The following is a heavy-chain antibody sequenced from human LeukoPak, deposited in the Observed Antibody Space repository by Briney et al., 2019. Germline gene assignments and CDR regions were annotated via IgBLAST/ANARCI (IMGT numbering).Heavy chain of an antibody. Sequence: SETLSLTCTVSGGSISSSSYYWGWIRQPPGKGLEWIGRIYTSGSTNYNPSLKSRVTISVDTSKNQFSLKLSSVTAADTAVYYCASSIGYCSSTSCLYYYYYMDVWGKGTTVTVSS. CDR3: ASSIGYCSSTSCLYYYYYMDV. CDR1: GGSISSSSYY. D-gene: IGHD2-2*01. V-gene: IGHV4-61*02. CDR2: IYTSGST. J-gene: IGHJ6*03.